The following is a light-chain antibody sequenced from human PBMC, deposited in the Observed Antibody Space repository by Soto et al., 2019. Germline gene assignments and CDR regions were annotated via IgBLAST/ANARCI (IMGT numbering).Light chain of an antibody. CDR1: QSVSSY. Sequence: EIVLTQSPATLSLSPGERATLSCRASQSVSSYLAWYQQKPGQAPRLLIYDASSRATGIPARFSGSGSGTDFTLTISSLEPEDFAVYYCQQRSTSITFGQGTRLEIK. V-gene: IGKV3-11*01. J-gene: IGKJ5*01. CDR3: QQRSTSIT. CDR2: DAS.